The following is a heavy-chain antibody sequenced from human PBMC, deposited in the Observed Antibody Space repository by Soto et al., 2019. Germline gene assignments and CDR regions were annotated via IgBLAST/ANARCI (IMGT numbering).Heavy chain of an antibody. CDR2: ISWNSGSI. J-gene: IGHJ3*02. V-gene: IGHV3-9*01. Sequence: EVQLVESGGGLVQPGRSLRLSCAASGFTFDDYAMHWVPQAPGKGLEWVSGISWNSGSIGYADSVKGRFTISRDNAKNSLYLQMTSLRAEGTALYYCAKDGGTLFDAFDIWGQGTMFTVSS. D-gene: IGHD2-15*01. CDR3: AKDGGTLFDAFDI. CDR1: GFTFDDYA.